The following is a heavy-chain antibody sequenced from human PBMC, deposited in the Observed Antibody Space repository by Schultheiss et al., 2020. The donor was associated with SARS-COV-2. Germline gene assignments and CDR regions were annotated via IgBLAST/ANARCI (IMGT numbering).Heavy chain of an antibody. CDR3: TTDVHPWSGYRYYYYYYMDV. CDR2: ISGSGGST. CDR1: GFTFDDYA. D-gene: IGHD3-3*01. Sequence: GGSLRLSCAASGFTFDDYAMHWVRQAPGKGLEWVSGISGSGGSTYYADSVKGRFTISRDNSKNTLYLQMNSLKTEDTAVYYCTTDVHPWSGYRYYYYYYMDVWGKGTTVTVSS. J-gene: IGHJ6*03. V-gene: IGHV3-23*01.